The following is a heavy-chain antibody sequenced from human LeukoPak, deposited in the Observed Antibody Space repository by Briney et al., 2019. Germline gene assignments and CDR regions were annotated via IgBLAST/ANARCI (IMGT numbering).Heavy chain of an antibody. Sequence: SETLSLTCAVYGGSFSGYYWSWIRQPPGKGLEWIGEINHSGSTNYNPSLKSRVTISVDTSKNQFSLKLSSVTAADTAVYYCSKEEAGTTIDYWGQGTLVTVSS. V-gene: IGHV4-34*01. CDR1: GGSFSGYY. CDR3: SKEEAGTTIDY. CDR2: INHSGST. J-gene: IGHJ4*02. D-gene: IGHD6-19*01.